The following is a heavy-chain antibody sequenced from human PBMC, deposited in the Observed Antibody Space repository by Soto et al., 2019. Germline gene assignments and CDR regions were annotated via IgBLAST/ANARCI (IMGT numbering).Heavy chain of an antibody. CDR3: ARLGGYYQALDS. V-gene: IGHV4-59*08. J-gene: IGHJ4*02. CDR2: IYYAGSF. Sequence: QSPGKGLEWIGYIYYAGSFTYNPSLKSRVTISLNTSKNEVSLRLTSVTAADTAVYYCARLGGYYQALDSWGQGTLVTVSS. D-gene: IGHD3-22*01.